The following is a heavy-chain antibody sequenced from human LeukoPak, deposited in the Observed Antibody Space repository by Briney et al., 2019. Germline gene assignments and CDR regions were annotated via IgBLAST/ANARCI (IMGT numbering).Heavy chain of an antibody. J-gene: IGHJ4*03. CDR2: INGGGGSR. Sequence: GGSLRLSCAASGFTFSSYAMSWVRQAPGKGLEWVSAINGGGGSRYSADAVKGRSTTSRDNTNTTLNLLMNSRRADQTALYYCPNHASGSYPDYWGHGALVSVSS. D-gene: IGHD1-26*01. CDR3: PNHASGSYPDY. CDR1: GFTFSSYA. V-gene: IGHV3-23*01.